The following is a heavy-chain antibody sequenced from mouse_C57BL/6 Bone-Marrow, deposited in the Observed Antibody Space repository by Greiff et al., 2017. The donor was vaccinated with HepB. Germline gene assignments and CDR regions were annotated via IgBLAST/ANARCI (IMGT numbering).Heavy chain of an antibody. CDR1: GYTFTGYW. J-gene: IGHJ3*01. Sequence: QVQLKESGAELMKPGASVKLSCKATGYTFTGYWIEWVKQRPGHGLEWIGEILPGSGSTNYNEKFKGKATFTADTSSNTAYMQLSSLTTEDSAIYYCARENYHGSQAWFAYWGQGTLVTVSA. D-gene: IGHD1-1*01. V-gene: IGHV1-9*01. CDR2: ILPGSGST. CDR3: ARENYHGSQAWFAY.